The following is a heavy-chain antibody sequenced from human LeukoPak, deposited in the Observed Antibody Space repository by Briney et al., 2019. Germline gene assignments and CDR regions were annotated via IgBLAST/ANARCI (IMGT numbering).Heavy chain of an antibody. D-gene: IGHD2-2*01. Sequence: GGSLRLSCAASGLTFSSYEMKWVRQAPGKGLVWFLNISSRGSTIYYADSVKGRFTISRDNAKTSMYLEMNSLTAEDTTVYYCAIDYAAAEYFQHWSQGTPVTVSS. J-gene: IGHJ1*01. CDR3: AIDYAAAEYFQH. CDR1: GLTFSSYE. V-gene: IGHV3-48*03. CDR2: ISSRGSTI.